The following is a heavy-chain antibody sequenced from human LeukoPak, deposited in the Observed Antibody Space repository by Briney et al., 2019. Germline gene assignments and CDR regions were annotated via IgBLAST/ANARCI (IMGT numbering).Heavy chain of an antibody. CDR2: INPSGGST. CDR3: ARDGIPGGSYGLSFDP. V-gene: IGHV1-46*01. D-gene: IGHD1-26*01. Sequence: ASVKVSCKASGYTFTSYYMHWVRQAPGQGLEWMGIINPSGGSTSYAQKFQGRVTMTRDTSTSTVYMELSSLRSKDTAVYYCARDGIPGGSYGLSFDPWGQGTLVTVSS. CDR1: GYTFTSYY. J-gene: IGHJ5*02.